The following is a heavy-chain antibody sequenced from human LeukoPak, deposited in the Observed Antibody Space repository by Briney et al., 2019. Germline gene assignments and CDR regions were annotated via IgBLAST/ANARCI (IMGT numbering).Heavy chain of an antibody. CDR2: IYYSGST. J-gene: IGHJ3*02. Sequence: SETLSLTCIVSGGSLSSSSYYWGWIRQPPGKGLEWIGSIYYSGSTYCNPSLKSRVTISVDSSKNQLSLKLSSVTAADTAVFYCATLYGSSAGTFDIWGQGTMVTVSS. CDR1: GGSLSSSSYY. D-gene: IGHD6-6*01. CDR3: ATLYGSSAGTFDI. V-gene: IGHV4-39*01.